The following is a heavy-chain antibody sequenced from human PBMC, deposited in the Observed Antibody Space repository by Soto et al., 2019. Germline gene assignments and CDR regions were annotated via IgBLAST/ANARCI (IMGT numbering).Heavy chain of an antibody. D-gene: IGHD2-2*01. CDR1: GGTFSSYT. J-gene: IGHJ6*03. CDR2: IIPILGIA. V-gene: IGHV1-69*02. Sequence: QVPLVQSGAEVKKPGSSVKVSCKASGGTFSSYTISWVRQAPGQGLEWMGRIIPILGIANYAQKFQGRVTITADKATSTAYMELSSLRSEDTAVYYCACDGGIVVGPAAMGYYYYYMDVWGKGTTVTVSS. CDR3: ACDGGIVVGPAAMGYYYYYMDV.